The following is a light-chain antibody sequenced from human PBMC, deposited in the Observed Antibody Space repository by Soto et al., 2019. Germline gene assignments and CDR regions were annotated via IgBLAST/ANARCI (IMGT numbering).Light chain of an antibody. CDR1: SSNIGNNY. CDR2: DKN. Sequence: QSVLTQSPSVSAAPGQKVTISCSGSSSNIGNNYVSWYQQLPGTAPKLLIYDKNKRPSGIPDRFSGSKSGTSGTLDITGLQTGDEADYYCAPWDGSLPGEVFGGGTKVTVL. CDR3: APWDGSLPGEV. J-gene: IGLJ2*01. V-gene: IGLV1-51*01.